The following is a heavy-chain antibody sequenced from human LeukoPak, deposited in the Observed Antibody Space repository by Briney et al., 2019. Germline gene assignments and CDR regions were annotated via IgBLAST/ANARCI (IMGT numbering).Heavy chain of an antibody. J-gene: IGHJ6*03. CDR1: GFTVSSNY. D-gene: IGHD3-9*01. CDR3: AKCILTGYYKGYMDV. Sequence: GGSLRLSCSASGFTVSSNYMSWVRQAPGKGLEWVSAISGSGGSTYYADSVKGRFTISRDNSKNTLYLQMNSLRAEDTAVYYCAKCILTGYYKGYMDVWGKGTTVTISS. CDR2: ISGSGGST. V-gene: IGHV3-23*01.